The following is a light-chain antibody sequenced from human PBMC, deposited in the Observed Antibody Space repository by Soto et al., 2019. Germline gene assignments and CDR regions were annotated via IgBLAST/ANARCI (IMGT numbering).Light chain of an antibody. CDR3: SSYTSTSAPYV. Sequence: QSVLTQPASVSGFPGQSITISCTGTSSDIGGYDYVSWYQQHPGKAPKLIIYDVSGRPSGVSNRFSGSKSANTASLTISGLQVEDEADYHCSSYTSTSAPYVFGTGTKVTVL. CDR1: SSDIGGYDY. V-gene: IGLV2-14*03. J-gene: IGLJ1*01. CDR2: DVS.